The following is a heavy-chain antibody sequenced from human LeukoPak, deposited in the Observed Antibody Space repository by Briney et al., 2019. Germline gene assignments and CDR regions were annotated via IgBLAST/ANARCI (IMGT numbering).Heavy chain of an antibody. D-gene: IGHD3-10*01. J-gene: IGHJ4*02. CDR3: TTDLNQRLKWFGNPLDH. Sequence: GGSLRLSCVASGFSFSCAWMSWVRQAPGKGLQWVGHIRSETDGATTDYAAAVQGRFTISRDDSKKMLYLEMNSLKTEDTAVYYCTTDLNQRLKWFGNPLDHWGQGTPVTVSS. CDR1: GFSFSCAW. V-gene: IGHV3-15*01. CDR2: IRSETDGATT.